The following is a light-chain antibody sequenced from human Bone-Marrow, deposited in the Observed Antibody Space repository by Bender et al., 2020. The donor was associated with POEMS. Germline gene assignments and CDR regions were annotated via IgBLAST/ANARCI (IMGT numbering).Light chain of an antibody. CDR1: SSDVGGYNY. CDR2: EVS. Sequence: QSALTQPRSVSGSPGQSVPISCTGTSSDVGGYNYFSWYQQHPGKAPKVMIYEVSKRPSGVPDRFSGSKSGNTASQTVSGGQDDEEADDYCTSYAGSNNWVFGGGTKLTVL. V-gene: IGLV2-8*01. J-gene: IGLJ3*02. CDR3: TSYAGSNNWV.